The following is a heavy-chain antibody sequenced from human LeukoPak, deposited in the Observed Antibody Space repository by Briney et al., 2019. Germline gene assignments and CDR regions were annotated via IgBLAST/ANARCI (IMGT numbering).Heavy chain of an antibody. V-gene: IGHV3-30*03. J-gene: IGHJ4*02. D-gene: IGHD3-9*01. CDR1: GFTFSNAW. CDR2: ISYDGSNK. Sequence: PGGSLRLPCAASGFTFSNAWMSWVRQAPGKGLEWVAVISYDGSNKYYADSVKGRFTISRDNSKNTLYLQMNSLRAEDTAVYYCARDSAYRDILTGYGEFDYWGQGTLVTVSS. CDR3: ARDSAYRDILTGYGEFDY.